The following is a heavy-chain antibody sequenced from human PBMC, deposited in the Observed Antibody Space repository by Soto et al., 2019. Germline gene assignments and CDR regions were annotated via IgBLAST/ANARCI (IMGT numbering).Heavy chain of an antibody. D-gene: IGHD6-13*01. V-gene: IGHV1-3*01. J-gene: IGHJ6*02. CDR2: INAGNGNT. CDR3: ARDPGIAADCTRKAYYYYGMDV. CDR1: GYTFTSYA. Sequence: ASVKVSCKASGYTFTSYAMPWVRQAPGQRLEWMGWINAGNGNTKYSQKFQGRVTITRDTCASTAYMELSSLRSEDTAVYYCARDPGIAADCTRKAYYYYGMDVWGQGTTVTVSS.